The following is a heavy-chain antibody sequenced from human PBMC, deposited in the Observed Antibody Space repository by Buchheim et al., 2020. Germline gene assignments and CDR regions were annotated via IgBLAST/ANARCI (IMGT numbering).Heavy chain of an antibody. Sequence: EVQLLESGGGLVQPGGSLRLSCAASGFTFNTYVMNWVRQAPGKGLQWVSSISSTGSSTYYADSVKGRFTISRDNSKNTLYLQMNSLRAEDTAVFYCARSGDGDYLWWYDHWGQGTL. V-gene: IGHV3-23*01. CDR1: GFTFNTYV. CDR3: ARSGDGDYLWWYDH. CDR2: ISSTGSST. D-gene: IGHD2-15*01. J-gene: IGHJ4*02.